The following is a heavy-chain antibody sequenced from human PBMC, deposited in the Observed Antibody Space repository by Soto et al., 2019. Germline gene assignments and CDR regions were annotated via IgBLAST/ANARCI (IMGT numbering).Heavy chain of an antibody. CDR3: ARDVGRITVACTLGAFWGIYYYYGMDV. Sequence: LRLSCAASGFTFSSYSMNWVRQAPGKGLEWVSYISSSSSTIYYADSVKGRFTISRDNAKNSLYLQMNSLRDEDTAVYYCARDVGRITVACTLGAFWGIYYYYGMDVLGQGTTVTVSS. V-gene: IGHV3-48*02. CDR2: ISSSSSTI. J-gene: IGHJ6*02. CDR1: GFTFSSYS. D-gene: IGHD6-19*01.